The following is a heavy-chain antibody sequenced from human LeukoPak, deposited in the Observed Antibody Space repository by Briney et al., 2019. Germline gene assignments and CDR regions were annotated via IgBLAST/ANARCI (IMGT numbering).Heavy chain of an antibody. D-gene: IGHD3-22*01. CDR1: GFTVSSNY. Sequence: GGSLRLSCAASGFTVSSNYMSWVRQAPGKGLERVSVIYSGGSTYYADSVKGRFTISRDNSKNTLYLQMNSLRAEDTAVYYCARRGRDSSGYYYYYYYMDVWGKGTTVTISS. CDR2: IYSGGST. J-gene: IGHJ6*03. CDR3: ARRGRDSSGYYYYYYYMDV. V-gene: IGHV3-66*04.